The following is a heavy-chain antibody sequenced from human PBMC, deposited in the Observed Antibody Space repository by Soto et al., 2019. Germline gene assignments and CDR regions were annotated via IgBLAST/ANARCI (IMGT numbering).Heavy chain of an antibody. CDR2: INPSTGST. J-gene: IGHJ4*02. D-gene: IGHD3-22*01. Sequence: QVQLVQSGAEVNKPGASVKVSCKASGYTFTYYYIHWVRQAPGQGLEWMGVINPSTGSTNYAQKFQGRVTMTRDTSTTTVYMELGSLRSDDTAVYYCARSPSSSGSYYPIDYWGQGTLVTVSS. CDR1: GYTFTYYY. V-gene: IGHV1-46*01. CDR3: ARSPSSSGSYYPIDY.